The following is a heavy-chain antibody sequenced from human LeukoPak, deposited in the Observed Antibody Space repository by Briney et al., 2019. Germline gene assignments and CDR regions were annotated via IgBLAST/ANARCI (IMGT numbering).Heavy chain of an antibody. CDR3: ARVAYYYGSGSYYFDY. CDR1: GGSISSGGYY. D-gene: IGHD3-10*01. CDR2: IYYSGST. V-gene: IGHV4-31*03. J-gene: IGHJ4*02. Sequence: SETLSLTCTVSGGSISSGGYYWSWIRQHPGKGLEWIGYIYYSGSTYYNPSLKSRVTISVDTSKNQFSLKLSSVTAADTAVYYFARVAYYYGSGSYYFDYWGQGTLVTVSS.